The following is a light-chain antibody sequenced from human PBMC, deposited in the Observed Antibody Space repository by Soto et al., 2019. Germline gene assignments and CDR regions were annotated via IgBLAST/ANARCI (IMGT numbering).Light chain of an antibody. CDR2: DVS. J-gene: IGLJ1*01. CDR3: SSYRTSNTRQIV. Sequence: SVLTQPASVSGSPGQSITISRTGTSSDVGSYNYVSWYQHHPGKAPKLMIYDVSNRPSGVSNRFSGSKSGNTASLSISGLQPEDEADYYCSSYRTSNTRQIVCGTGTKVTVL. V-gene: IGLV2-14*03. CDR1: SSDVGSYNY.